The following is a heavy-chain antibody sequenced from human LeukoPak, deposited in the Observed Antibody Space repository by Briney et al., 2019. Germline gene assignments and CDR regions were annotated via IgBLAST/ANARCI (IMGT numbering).Heavy chain of an antibody. V-gene: IGHV4-38-2*02. D-gene: IGHD6-6*01. Sequence: SETLSLTCTVSGYSISSGYYWGWIRQPPGKGLEWIGSIYHSGNTYYNPSLKSRVTISVDTSKNQFSLKLSSVTAADTAVYYCARASRRRFDPWGQGTLVTVSS. CDR2: IYHSGNT. CDR3: ARASRRRFDP. J-gene: IGHJ5*02. CDR1: GYSISSGYY.